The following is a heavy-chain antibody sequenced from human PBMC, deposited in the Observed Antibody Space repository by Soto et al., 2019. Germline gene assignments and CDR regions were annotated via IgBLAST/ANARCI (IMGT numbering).Heavy chain of an antibody. CDR2: IWYDGSNK. V-gene: IGHV3-33*01. D-gene: IGHD3-9*01. CDR3: ARGTHFDWLLRPVFDY. Sequence: GGSLRLSCAASGFTFSSYGMHWVRQAPGKGLEWVAVIWYDGSNKYYADSVKGRFTISRDNSKNTLYLQMNSLRAEDTAVYYSARGTHFDWLLRPVFDYWGQGTLVTVSS. CDR1: GFTFSSYG. J-gene: IGHJ4*02.